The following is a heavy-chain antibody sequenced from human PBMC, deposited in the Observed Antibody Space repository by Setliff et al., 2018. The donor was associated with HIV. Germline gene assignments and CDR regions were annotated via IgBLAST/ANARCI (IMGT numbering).Heavy chain of an antibody. V-gene: IGHV4-59*01. CDR3: AREVRYYYYMDV. CDR1: GGSISSYY. CDR2: IYYSGST. J-gene: IGHJ6*03. Sequence: PSETLSLTCTVSGGSISSYYWSWIRQPPGKGLEWIGYIYYSGSTNYNPSLKSRVTILVDTSKNQFSLKLSSVTAADTAVYYCAREVRYYYYMDVWGKGTPVTVSS.